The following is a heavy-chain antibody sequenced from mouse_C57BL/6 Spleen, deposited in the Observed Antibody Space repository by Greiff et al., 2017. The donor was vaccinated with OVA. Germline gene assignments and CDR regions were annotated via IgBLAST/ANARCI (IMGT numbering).Heavy chain of an antibody. CDR3: ARNCDYGSSNSWYFDV. J-gene: IGHJ1*03. CDR1: GFTFSDYG. V-gene: IGHV5-17*01. Sequence: EVHLVESGGGLVKPGGSLKLSCAASGFTFSDYGMHWVRQAPETGLEWVAYISSGSSTIYYEDTVKGRFTIYRDNAKNTLFLQMISLRSEDTAMYYCARNCDYGSSNSWYFDVWGTGNTVTVSS. CDR2: ISSGSSTI. D-gene: IGHD1-1*01.